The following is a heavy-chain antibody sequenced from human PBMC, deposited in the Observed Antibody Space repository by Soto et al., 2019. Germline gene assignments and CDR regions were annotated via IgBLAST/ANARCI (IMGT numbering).Heavy chain of an antibody. Sequence: SETLSLTCTVSGGSISSGGYYWSWIRQHPGKGLEWIGYIYYSGSTYYNPSLKSRVTISVDTSKNQFSLKLSSVTAADTAVYYCARDTFWSGYSTLDYWGQGTLVT. CDR2: IYYSGST. J-gene: IGHJ4*02. CDR1: GGSISSGGYY. D-gene: IGHD3-3*01. CDR3: ARDTFWSGYSTLDY. V-gene: IGHV4-31*03.